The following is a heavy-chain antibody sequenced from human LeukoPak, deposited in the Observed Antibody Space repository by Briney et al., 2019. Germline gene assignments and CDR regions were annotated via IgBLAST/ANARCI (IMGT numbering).Heavy chain of an antibody. CDR3: ARVEHYYDSSGYSAWDY. V-gene: IGHV3-21*01. D-gene: IGHD3-22*01. Sequence: PGGSLRLSCAASGFTFSTYSMTWVRQAPGKGLEWVSSISSSNSYIFHADSVKGRFTISRDNAKSSLYLQMNSLRAEDTAVYYCARVEHYYDSSGYSAWDYWGQGTLVTVSS. J-gene: IGHJ4*02. CDR1: GFTFSTYS. CDR2: ISSSNSYI.